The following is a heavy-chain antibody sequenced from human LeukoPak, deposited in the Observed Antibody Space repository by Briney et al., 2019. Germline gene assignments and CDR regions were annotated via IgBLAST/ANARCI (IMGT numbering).Heavy chain of an antibody. CDR3: ATPGGSGSSGYGMDV. Sequence: PGRSLRLSCAASGFTFSSYGVHWVRQAPGKGLEWVAVISYDGSNKYYADSVKGRFTISRDNSKNTLYLQKNSLRAEDTAVYYCATPGGSGSSGYGMDVWGKGTTVTVSS. CDR1: GFTFSSYG. J-gene: IGHJ6*04. CDR2: ISYDGSNK. D-gene: IGHD3-10*01. V-gene: IGHV3-30*03.